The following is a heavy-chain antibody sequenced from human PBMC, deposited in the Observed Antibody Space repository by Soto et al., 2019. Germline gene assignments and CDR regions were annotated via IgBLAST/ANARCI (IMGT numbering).Heavy chain of an antibody. J-gene: IGHJ6*02. D-gene: IGHD3-10*01. V-gene: IGHV1-2*02. CDR1: GYTLTGYY. Sequence: AAVKVSCKASGYTLTGYYMHWVRQAPGQGLEWMGWINPNSGGTNYAQKFQGRVTMTRDTSISTAYMELSRLRSDDTAVYYCARDSTYGSGSYYYFYGMDVWGRGTKVAVSS. CDR2: INPNSGGT. CDR3: ARDSTYGSGSYYYFYGMDV.